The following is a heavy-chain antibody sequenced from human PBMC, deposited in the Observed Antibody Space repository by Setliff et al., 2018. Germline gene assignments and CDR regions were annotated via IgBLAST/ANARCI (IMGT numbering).Heavy chain of an antibody. CDR1: GFTVSSYY. CDR3: AGCGYGQYYAMDV. CDR2: IYTGGST. V-gene: IGHV3-66*01. Sequence: PGGSLRLSCAASGFTVSSYYMTWVRQAPGKGLEWVSVIYTGGSTYYADSVKGRFTISRDDSNNTLYLQMKSLRAEDTAVYYCAGCGYGQYYAMDVWGQGTTGTVSS. D-gene: IGHD5-12*01. J-gene: IGHJ6*02.